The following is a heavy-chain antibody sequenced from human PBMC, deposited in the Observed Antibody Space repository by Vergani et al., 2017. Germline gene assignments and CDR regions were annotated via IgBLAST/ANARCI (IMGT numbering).Heavy chain of an antibody. V-gene: IGHV3-74*01. D-gene: IGHD4-17*01. J-gene: IGHJ3*02. CDR1: GFTFSSYW. CDR2: INSDGSST. Sequence: VQLVESGGGVVQPGGSLRLSCAASGFTFSSYWMHWVRQAPGKGLVWVSRINSDGSSTSYADSVKGRFTISRHNSKNTLYLQMNSLRAEDTAVYYCARDTSAVTGAFDIWGQGTMVTVSS. CDR3: ARDTSAVTGAFDI.